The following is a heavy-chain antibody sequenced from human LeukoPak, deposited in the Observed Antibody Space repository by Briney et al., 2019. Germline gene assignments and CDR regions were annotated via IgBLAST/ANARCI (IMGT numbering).Heavy chain of an antibody. CDR3: ARAGSRRDCTGGVCPYYFDY. D-gene: IGHD2-8*02. V-gene: IGHV4-4*07. Sequence: PSETLSLTCTVSGGSISSYYWSWIRQPAGKGLEWIGRIYTSGSTNYNPSLKSRVTMSVDTSKNQFSLKLSSVTAADTAVYYCARAGSRRDCTGGVCPYYFDYWGQGTLVTVSS. J-gene: IGHJ4*02. CDR1: GGSISSYY. CDR2: IYTSGST.